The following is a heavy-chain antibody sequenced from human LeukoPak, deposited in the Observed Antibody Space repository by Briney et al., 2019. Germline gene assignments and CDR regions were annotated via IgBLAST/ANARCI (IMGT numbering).Heavy chain of an antibody. CDR1: GGTFSSYA. Sequence: SVKVSCTASGGTFSSYAISWVRQAPGQGLEWMGSIIPIFGIANYAQKLQGRVTITADKSTSTAYMELSSLRSEDTAVYYCARETDIVATIPGLFDYWGQGTLVTVSS. CDR2: IIPIFGIA. V-gene: IGHV1-69*04. CDR3: ARETDIVATIPGLFDY. D-gene: IGHD5-12*01. J-gene: IGHJ4*02.